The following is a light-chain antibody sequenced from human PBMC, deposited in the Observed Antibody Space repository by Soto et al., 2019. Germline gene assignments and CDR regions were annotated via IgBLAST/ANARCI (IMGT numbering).Light chain of an antibody. Sequence: QSALTQPPSASGTPGQRVTISCSGSSSNIGSNTVNWYQQLPGTAPKLLICSNNQRPSGVPDRFSDSKSGTSASLAISGLQSEDEADYYCAAWDDSLIAWVFGGGTQLTVL. CDR3: AAWDDSLIAWV. V-gene: IGLV1-44*01. J-gene: IGLJ3*02. CDR1: SSNIGSNT. CDR2: SNN.